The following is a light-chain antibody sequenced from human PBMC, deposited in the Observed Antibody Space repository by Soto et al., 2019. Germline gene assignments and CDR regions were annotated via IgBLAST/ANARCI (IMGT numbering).Light chain of an antibody. CDR1: ESLLHSKGNNY. Sequence: DVVMTQSPLSLVVTPGEPASISCRSSESLLHSKGNNYLDWYLQKPGQSPQLLIYFASNRASGVPDRFSGSASGTDFTLTISRVEAENVGFYYCIQALNVPLTFGGGTKVDI. CDR3: IQALNVPLT. J-gene: IGKJ4*01. CDR2: FAS. V-gene: IGKV2-28*01.